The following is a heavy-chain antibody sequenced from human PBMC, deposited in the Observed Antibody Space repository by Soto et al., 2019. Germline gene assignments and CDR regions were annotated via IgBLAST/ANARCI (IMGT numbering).Heavy chain of an antibody. J-gene: IGHJ1*01. CDR1: GGSISSYY. CDR3: ARQRGSGLGYFQY. D-gene: IGHD6-25*01. V-gene: IGHV4-59*08. Sequence: SETLCLTCTVAGGSISSYYWSWIRQPPGKALEWVGYIFYSGTTNYSPSLKSRVTMSVDTSKNEFSLNLNSVTAADTAVYYCARQRGSGLGYFQYWGPGTLVTVSS. CDR2: IFYSGTT.